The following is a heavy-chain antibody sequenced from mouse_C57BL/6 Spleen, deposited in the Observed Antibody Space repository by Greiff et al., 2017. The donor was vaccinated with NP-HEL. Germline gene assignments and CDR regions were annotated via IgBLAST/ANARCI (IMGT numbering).Heavy chain of an antibody. CDR1: GYTFTSYW. D-gene: IGHD2-5*01. CDR2: IYPSDSET. CDR3: ARSYSNGFDY. Sequence: QVHVKQPGAELVRPGSSVKLSCKASGYTFTSYWMDWVKQRPGQGLEWIGNIYPSDSETHYNQKFKDKATLTVDKSSSTAYMQLSSLTSEDSAVYYCARSYSNGFDYWGQGTTLTVSS. J-gene: IGHJ2*01. V-gene: IGHV1-61*01.